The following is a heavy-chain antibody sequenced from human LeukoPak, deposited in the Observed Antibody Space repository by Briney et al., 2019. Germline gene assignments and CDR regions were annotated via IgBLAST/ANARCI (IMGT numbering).Heavy chain of an antibody. CDR3: ARAYSERYGLGYYYMDL. J-gene: IGHJ6*03. CDR2: ISSSSSYI. CDR1: GFTFSSYS. D-gene: IGHD1-26*01. Sequence: GGSLRLSCAASGFTFSSYSMNWVRQAPGRGLEWVSSISSSSSYIYYADSVKGRFTISRDNAKNSLYLQMNSLRVEDTAVYYCARAYSERYGLGYYYMDLWGKGTTVTVSS. V-gene: IGHV3-21*01.